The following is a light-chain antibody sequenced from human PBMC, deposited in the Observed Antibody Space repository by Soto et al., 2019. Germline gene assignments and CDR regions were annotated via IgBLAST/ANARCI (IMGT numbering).Light chain of an antibody. J-gene: IGKJ2*01. CDR1: PDITSY. V-gene: IGKV1-9*01. Sequence: DIQLPQSPSFLSASVGDRVAFVCRPSPDITSYLAWYQQKPGKAPRLLIYAKSTLQSGVPSRFSGSGSGTEYMLTINSLQPEDFATYYCQQLHSYPYTFGQGTKLEVK. CDR2: AKS. CDR3: QQLHSYPYT.